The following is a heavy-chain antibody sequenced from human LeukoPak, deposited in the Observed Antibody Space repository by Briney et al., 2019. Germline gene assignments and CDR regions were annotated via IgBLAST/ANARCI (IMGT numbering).Heavy chain of an antibody. J-gene: IGHJ5*02. V-gene: IGHV1-2*02. CDR1: GYTFTCYY. D-gene: IGHD4-11*01. Sequence: EASVKVSCKASGYTFTCYYMHWVRQAPGQGLEWMGWINPNSGGTNYAQKFQGRVTMTRDTSISTAYMELSRLRSDDTAVYYCAREREWDHDYSNYGPNWFDPWGQGTLVTVSS. CDR2: INPNSGGT. CDR3: AREREWDHDYSNYGPNWFDP.